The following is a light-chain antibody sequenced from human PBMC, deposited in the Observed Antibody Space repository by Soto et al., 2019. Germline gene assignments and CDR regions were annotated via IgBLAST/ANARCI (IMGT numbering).Light chain of an antibody. CDR2: SAS. Sequence: DIQMTQSPSSLSASVGGRVTITCRASQDINNFLAWFQQKPGKAPKPLIYSASSLQDGVPSRFSGSGSGTHFPLSISILQPEDFATYFCLQYDRFPATFGGGTRVDIE. J-gene: IGKJ4*01. CDR3: LQYDRFPAT. CDR1: QDINNF. V-gene: IGKV1-16*01.